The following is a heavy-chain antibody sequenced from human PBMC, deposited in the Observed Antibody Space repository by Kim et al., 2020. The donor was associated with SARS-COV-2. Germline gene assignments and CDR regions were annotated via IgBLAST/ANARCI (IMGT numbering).Heavy chain of an antibody. CDR3: ARGVPGY. Sequence: SETLSLTCAVYGGSFSDYQWSGVRQSPGKGLEWIGQINHSGSTKYNPSLKSRVTISVDASRKQFSLKLTSVTAADTAVYYCARGVPGYWGQGSLVTVSS. V-gene: IGHV4-34*01. J-gene: IGHJ4*02. CDR1: GGSFSDYQ. CDR2: INHSGST.